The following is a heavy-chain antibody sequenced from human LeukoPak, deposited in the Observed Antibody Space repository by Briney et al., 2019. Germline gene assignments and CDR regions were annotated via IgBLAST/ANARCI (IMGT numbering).Heavy chain of an antibody. CDR1: GGSISSGSYY. V-gene: IGHV4-61*02. J-gene: IGHJ4*02. Sequence: PSETLSLTCTVSGGSISSGSYYWSWIRQPAGKGLEWIGRIYTSGSTNYNPSLKSRVTISVDTSKNQFSLKLSSVTAADTAVYYCARADLGPLDYWGQGTLVTVSS. CDR3: ARADLGPLDY. D-gene: IGHD7-27*01. CDR2: IYTSGST.